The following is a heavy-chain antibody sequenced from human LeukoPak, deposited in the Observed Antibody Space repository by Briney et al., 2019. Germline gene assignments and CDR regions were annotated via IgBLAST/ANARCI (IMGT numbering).Heavy chain of an antibody. V-gene: IGHV3-23*01. CDR3: TKDSPRTDGWFYFDY. Sequence: GGSLRLSCAASGFTFSSYGMTWVRQAPGKGLEWVSGISANGDRTYYADSVRGRLTISRDNSKNTLFLQMNSLRAEDTAVYYCTKDSPRTDGWFYFDYWGQGTLVSVSS. J-gene: IGHJ4*02. D-gene: IGHD6-19*01. CDR1: GFTFSSYG. CDR2: ISANGDRT.